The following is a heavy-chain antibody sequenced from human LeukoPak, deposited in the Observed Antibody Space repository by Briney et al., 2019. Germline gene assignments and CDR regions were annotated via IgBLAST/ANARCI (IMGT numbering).Heavy chain of an antibody. Sequence: ASVKVSCKASGYTFTSYDINWVRQATGQGLEWMGWMNPNSGNTGYAQKFQGRVTITRNTSISTAYMELSSLRSEDTAVYYCARSIAARSTREFDIWGQGTMVTVSS. CDR3: ARSIAARSTREFDI. CDR2: MNPNSGNT. D-gene: IGHD6-6*01. V-gene: IGHV1-8*03. J-gene: IGHJ3*02. CDR1: GYTFTSYD.